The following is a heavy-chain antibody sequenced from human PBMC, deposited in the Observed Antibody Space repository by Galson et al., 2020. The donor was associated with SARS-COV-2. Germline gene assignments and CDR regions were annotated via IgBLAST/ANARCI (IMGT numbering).Heavy chain of an antibody. Sequence: ASVKVSCKASGYTFSDKHMHWVRQAPGQRLEWKGRIHPNTAGPNFGQKFQGRVTLTTDASTTTTYMELHSLRSDDTAVYYCVEDGQKIWGQGTTVTVS. CDR1: GYTFSDKH. V-gene: IGHV1-2*02. J-gene: IGHJ3*01. CDR2: IHPNTAGP. CDR3: VEDGQKI.